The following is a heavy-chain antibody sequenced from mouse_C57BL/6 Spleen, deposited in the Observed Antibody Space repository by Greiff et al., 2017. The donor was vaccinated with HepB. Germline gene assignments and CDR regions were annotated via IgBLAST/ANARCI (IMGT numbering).Heavy chain of an antibody. J-gene: IGHJ1*03. CDR2: INPYNGGT. D-gene: IGHD3-1*01. CDR1: GYTFTDYY. V-gene: IGHV1-19*01. CDR3: ARGATKNWYFDV. Sequence: DVQLQESGPVLVKPGASVKMSCKASGYTFTDYYMNWVKQSHGKSLEWIGVINPYNGGTSYNQKFKGKATLTVDKSSSTAYMELNSLTSEDSAVYYCARGATKNWYFDVWGTGTTVTVSS.